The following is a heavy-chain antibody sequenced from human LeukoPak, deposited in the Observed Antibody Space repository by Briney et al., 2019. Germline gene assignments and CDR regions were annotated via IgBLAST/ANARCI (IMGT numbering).Heavy chain of an antibody. CDR3: ARLGGDYYDSSGYYTSRWFDP. D-gene: IGHD3-22*01. CDR1: GYSFTSYW. Sequence: GESLKISCKGSGYSFTSYWIGWVRQMPGKGLEWMGIIYPGDSDTRYSPSVQGQVTISADKSISTAYLQWSSLKASDTAMYYCARLGGDYYDSSGYYTSRWFDPWGQGTLVTVSS. CDR2: IYPGDSDT. V-gene: IGHV5-51*01. J-gene: IGHJ5*02.